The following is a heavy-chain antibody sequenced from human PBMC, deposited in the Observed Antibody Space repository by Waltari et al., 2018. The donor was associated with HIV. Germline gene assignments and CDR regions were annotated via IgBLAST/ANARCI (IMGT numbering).Heavy chain of an antibody. CDR1: GGSISSYY. V-gene: IGHV4-59*01. Sequence: QVQLQESGPGLVKPSETLSLTCTVSGGSISSYYWSWIRQPPGKGLEWIGYIYYSGSTNYNPSLKVRVTIAVDTSKTQCSLRLSCVTAADTAVYYCARGGYSYGWGWGYWGQGTLVTVSS. J-gene: IGHJ4*02. D-gene: IGHD5-18*01. CDR2: IYYSGST. CDR3: ARGGYSYGWGWGY.